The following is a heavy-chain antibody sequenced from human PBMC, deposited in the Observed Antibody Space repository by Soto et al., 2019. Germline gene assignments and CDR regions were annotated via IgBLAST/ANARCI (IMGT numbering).Heavy chain of an antibody. J-gene: IGHJ6*02. V-gene: IGHV1-18*01. CDR1: GYTFTRNG. CDR2: ISPNSGKL. CDR3: VKDRDSNSWPSRDV. D-gene: IGHD3-22*01. Sequence: QVHLVQSGAEVKKPGASVNVSCKTSGYTFTRNGISWVRQAPGQGLEWMGWISPNSGKLKYAQKLQGRVIMTTDPSTSTAYMELRSLRFDDTAVYYCVKDRDSNSWPSRDVWGPGTTVTVSS.